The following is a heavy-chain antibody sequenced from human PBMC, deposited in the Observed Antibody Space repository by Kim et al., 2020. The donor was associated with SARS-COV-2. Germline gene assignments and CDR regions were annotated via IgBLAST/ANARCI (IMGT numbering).Heavy chain of an antibody. J-gene: IGHJ5*02. CDR3: ATGPPHWLYTNGFFD. D-gene: IGHD1-1*01. Sequence: GGSLRLSCTASGFTFNSYAISWVRQAPGKRLQWVSAIGCSGDYTYYADSVKGRFTISRDNSRDMLYLQMNSLGADDTALYFCATGPPHWLYTNGFFD. CDR1: GFTFNSYA. V-gene: IGHV3-23*01. CDR2: IGCSGDYT.